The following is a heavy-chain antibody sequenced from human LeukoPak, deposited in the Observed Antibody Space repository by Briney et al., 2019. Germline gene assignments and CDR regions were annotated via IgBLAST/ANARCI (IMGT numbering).Heavy chain of an antibody. Sequence: GGSLRLSCAASGFTFSSYAMSWVRQAPGKGLEWVSAISDSGGSTYYADSVKGRFTISRDNSKNTLYLQMNSLRAEDTALYYCAKGPKTTSEYFQHWGQGTLVTVSS. V-gene: IGHV3-23*01. CDR1: GFTFSSYA. CDR2: ISDSGGST. J-gene: IGHJ1*01. D-gene: IGHD2/OR15-2a*01. CDR3: AKGPKTTSEYFQH.